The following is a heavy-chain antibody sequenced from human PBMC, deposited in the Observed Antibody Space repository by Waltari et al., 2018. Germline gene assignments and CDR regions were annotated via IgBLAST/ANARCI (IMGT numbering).Heavy chain of an antibody. J-gene: IGHJ3*01. D-gene: IGHD2-2*01. Sequence: QVQLQESGPGLVKPSETLALTCTVSGASIGSATDYWGWIRQSAGGGLEGVGRVSGTGTTDYHPTLRGGVTLSVDTSKNQFSLKVNSVTATDTAVYYCASVYQLLRPLDAFGFWGLGTMVTVSS. CDR1: GASIGSATDY. V-gene: IGHV4-61*02. CDR2: VSGTGTT. CDR3: ASVYQLLRPLDAFGF.